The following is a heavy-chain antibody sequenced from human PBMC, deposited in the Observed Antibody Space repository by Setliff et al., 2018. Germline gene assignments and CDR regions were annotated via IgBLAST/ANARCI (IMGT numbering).Heavy chain of an antibody. CDR1: GFSFSNYA. CDR2: ISGSGGYT. V-gene: IGHV3-23*01. CDR3: AKDPKYRGVWPHPAYFDY. J-gene: IGHJ4*02. D-gene: IGHD6-6*01. Sequence: GGSLRLSCAASGFSFSNYAMHWVRQAPGKGLEWVSAISGSGGYTYYADSVKGRFTISRDNSKNTVYLQVNSLRGEDTAVYHCAKDPKYRGVWPHPAYFDYWGQGALVTVSS.